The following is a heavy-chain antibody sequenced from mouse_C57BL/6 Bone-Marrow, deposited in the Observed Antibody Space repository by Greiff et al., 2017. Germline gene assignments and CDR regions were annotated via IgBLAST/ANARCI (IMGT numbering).Heavy chain of an antibody. CDR2: IDPSDSET. Sequence: QVQLQQPGAELVRPGSSVKLSCKASGYTFTSYWMHWVKQRPIQGLEWIGNIDPSDSETHYNQKFKDKATLTVDKSSSTAYMQLSSLTSEDSAVYYGARNYYGYGEDYAMDYWGQGTSVTVSS. D-gene: IGHD2-2*01. J-gene: IGHJ4*01. CDR3: ARNYYGYGEDYAMDY. V-gene: IGHV1-52*01. CDR1: GYTFTSYW.